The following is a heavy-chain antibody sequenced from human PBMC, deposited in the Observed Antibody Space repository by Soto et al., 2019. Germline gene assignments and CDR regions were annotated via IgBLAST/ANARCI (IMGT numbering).Heavy chain of an antibody. D-gene: IGHD3-10*01. J-gene: IGHJ6*03. CDR1: GGTFSSYA. V-gene: IGHV1-69*10. CDR2: IIPIFGIA. Sequence: ASVKVSCKASGGTFSSYAISWVRQAPGQGLEWMGGIIPIFGIANYAQKFQGRVTITADKSTSTAYMELSSLRSEDTAVYYCARDLGYYGSGSYYNYYYYYMDVWGKGTTVTVSS. CDR3: ARDLGYYGSGSYYNYYYYYMDV.